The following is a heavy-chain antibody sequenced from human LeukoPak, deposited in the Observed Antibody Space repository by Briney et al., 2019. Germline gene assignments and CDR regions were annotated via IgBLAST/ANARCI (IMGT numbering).Heavy chain of an antibody. Sequence: GGSLRLSCAASGFTFRTYAMSWVRQAPGKGLEWVSAISGSGGSTYYADSVKGRFTLSRDNSKNTLYLQMNSLRAEDTAVYYCAKDLVSQRGVGCSEKVDYWGQGTLVTVSS. CDR2: ISGSGGST. J-gene: IGHJ4*02. CDR1: GFTFRTYA. V-gene: IGHV3-23*01. CDR3: AKDLVSQRGVGCSEKVDY. D-gene: IGHD1-26*01.